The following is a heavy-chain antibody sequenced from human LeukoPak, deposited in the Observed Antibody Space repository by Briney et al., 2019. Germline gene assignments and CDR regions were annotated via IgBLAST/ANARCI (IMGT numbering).Heavy chain of an antibody. CDR2: VYYSGST. D-gene: IGHD6-13*01. V-gene: IGHV4-59*01. CDR3: AIEEAAARSYYYGMDV. CDR1: GGSISSYY. Sequence: SETLSLTCTVSGGSISSYYWSWIRQPPGKGLEWIGYVYYSGSTNYNPSLKSRVTISVDTSKNQFSLKLSSVTAADTAVYYCAIEEAAARSYYYGMDVCGQGTTVTVSS. J-gene: IGHJ6*02.